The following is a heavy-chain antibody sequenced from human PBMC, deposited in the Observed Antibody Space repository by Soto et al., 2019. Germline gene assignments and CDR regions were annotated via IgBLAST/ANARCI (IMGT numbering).Heavy chain of an antibody. CDR1: GFTFSSYA. Sequence: PGGSLRLSCAASGFTFSSYAMRWVRQTPGKGLEWVSSMTVTGDSTFYSDSVKGRFTISRDISKSTLYLQMNSLGAEDTAVYYCAKNGCSYPACYPYYYYVDVWGRGTTVTVSS. CDR3: AKNGCSYPACYPYYYYVDV. D-gene: IGHD2-15*01. J-gene: IGHJ6*03. V-gene: IGHV3-23*01. CDR2: MTVTGDST.